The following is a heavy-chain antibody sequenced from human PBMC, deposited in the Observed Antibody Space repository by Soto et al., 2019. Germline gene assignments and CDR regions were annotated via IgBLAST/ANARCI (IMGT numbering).Heavy chain of an antibody. CDR3: ARHSYGDYVYPMYNWFDP. CDR1: GGSISSGGYY. V-gene: IGHV4-31*03. D-gene: IGHD4-17*01. Sequence: PSETLSLTCTVSGGSISSGGYYWSWIRQHPGKGLEWIGYIYYSGSAYYNPSLKSRVTISVDTSKNQFSLRLSSVTAADTAVYYCARHSYGDYVYPMYNWFDPWGQGTLVTVSS. J-gene: IGHJ5*02. CDR2: IYYSGSA.